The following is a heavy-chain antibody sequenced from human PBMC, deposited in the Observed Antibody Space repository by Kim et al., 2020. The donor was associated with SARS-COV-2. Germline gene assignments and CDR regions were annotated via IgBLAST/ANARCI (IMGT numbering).Heavy chain of an antibody. J-gene: IGHJ4*02. CDR3: ARGPLAYYDILTGYASGLRYYFDY. CDR2: IYYSGST. Sequence: SETLSLTCTVSGGSISSYYWSWIRQPPGKGLEWIGYIYYSGSTNYNPSLKSRVTISVDTSKNQFSLKLSSVTAADTAVYYCARGPLAYYDILTGYASGLRYYFDYWGQGTLVTVSS. D-gene: IGHD3-9*01. V-gene: IGHV4-59*01. CDR1: GGSISSYY.